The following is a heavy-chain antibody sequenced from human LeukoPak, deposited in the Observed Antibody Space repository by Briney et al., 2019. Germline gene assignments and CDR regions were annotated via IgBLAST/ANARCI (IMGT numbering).Heavy chain of an antibody. CDR1: GYPASSGFY. Sequence: SETLSLTCSASGYPASSGFYWGWIRQPPGKGLEWIGSIYHSGTTFYNASLQSRVSISVDTAKKNLSLKLSSLTAADTALYYCARREYVWGSDRSYFDYWGLGTLVTVSS. CDR2: IYHSGTT. V-gene: IGHV4-38-2*01. CDR3: ARREYVWGSDRSYFDY. D-gene: IGHD3-16*02. J-gene: IGHJ4*02.